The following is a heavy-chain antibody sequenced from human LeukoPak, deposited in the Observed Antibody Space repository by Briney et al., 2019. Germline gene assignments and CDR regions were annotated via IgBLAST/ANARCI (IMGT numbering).Heavy chain of an antibody. CDR1: GFTFSNYT. V-gene: IGHV3-64D*09. D-gene: IGHD6-19*01. CDR3: AKEKSVAGTEFDY. Sequence: QPGGSLRLSCSASGFTFSNYTMHWVRQAPGKGLEYVSSISSNGGSTYSADSVKGRFTISRDNSKDTLYLQMSSLRAEDTAVYYCAKEKSVAGTEFDYWGQGTLVTVSS. J-gene: IGHJ4*02. CDR2: ISSNGGST.